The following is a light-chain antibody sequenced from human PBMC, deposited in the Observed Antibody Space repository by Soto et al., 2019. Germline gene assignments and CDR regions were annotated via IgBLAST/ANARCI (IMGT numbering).Light chain of an antibody. CDR1: TSNIGSSS. Sequence: QSVLRQPPSASGTPGQSVTMSSSGSTSNIGSSSVYWYQQLPGTAPKVFIYENNRRPSGVPDRFSGSKSGTSASLAISGLRSEDEADYYCATWDDSLSGPVFGGGTKLTVL. CDR2: ENN. V-gene: IGLV1-47*01. CDR3: ATWDDSLSGPV. J-gene: IGLJ2*01.